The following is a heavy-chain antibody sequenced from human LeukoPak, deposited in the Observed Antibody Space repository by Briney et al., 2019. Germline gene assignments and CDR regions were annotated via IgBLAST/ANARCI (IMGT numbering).Heavy chain of an antibody. Sequence: SETLSLTCTVSGGSISSYYWSWIRQPAGKGLEWIGRIYTSGSTNYNPSLKSRVTMSVDTSKNQFSLKLRSVTAADTAVYYCARERDLYYYDSSGYYFYYYYGMDVWGQGTTVTVSS. D-gene: IGHD3-22*01. CDR2: IYTSGST. J-gene: IGHJ6*02. CDR1: GGSISSYY. V-gene: IGHV4-4*07. CDR3: ARERDLYYYDSSGYYFYYYYGMDV.